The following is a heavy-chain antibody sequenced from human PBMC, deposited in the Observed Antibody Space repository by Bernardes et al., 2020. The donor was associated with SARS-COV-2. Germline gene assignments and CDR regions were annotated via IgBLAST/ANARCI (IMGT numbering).Heavy chain of an antibody. D-gene: IGHD6-19*01. Sequence: ASVKVSCKASGYTFTSYVIIWVRQAPGQGLEGMGWISAYSRYTHYAQKFQGRVTVTTDTSTSTAYMDLRSLKSDDTAVYYCAREREAGQYAFDGVHIWGQVTTYTVSS. V-gene: IGHV1-18*01. CDR2: ISAYSRYT. CDR3: AREREAGQYAFDGVHI. CDR1: GYTFTSYV. J-gene: IGHJ3*02.